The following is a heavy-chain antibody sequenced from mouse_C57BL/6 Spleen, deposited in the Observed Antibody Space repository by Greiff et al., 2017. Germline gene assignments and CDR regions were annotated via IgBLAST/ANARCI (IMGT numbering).Heavy chain of an antibody. CDR2: ISSGSSTI. Sequence: EVQLQESGGGLVKPGGSLKLSCAASGFTFSDYGMHWVRQAPEKGLEWVAYISSGSSTIYYADTVKGRFTISRDNAKNTLFLQMTSLRSEDTAMYYCARLITGAMDYWGKGTTVTVSS. CDR3: ARLITGAMDY. J-gene: IGHJ4*01. D-gene: IGHD1-1*01. CDR1: GFTFSDYG. V-gene: IGHV5-17*01.